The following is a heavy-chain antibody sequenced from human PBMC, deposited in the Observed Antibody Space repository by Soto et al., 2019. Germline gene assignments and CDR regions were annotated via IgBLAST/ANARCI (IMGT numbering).Heavy chain of an antibody. CDR3: ARVSGSYYYGMDV. V-gene: IGHV4-4*02. J-gene: IGHJ6*02. CDR2: IYHSGST. Sequence: SETLSLICAVSGGSISSSNWWSWVRQPPGKGLEWIGEIYHSGSTNYNPSLKRRVTISVDKSKNQFSLKLSSVTAADTAVYYCARVSGSYYYGMDVWGQGTTVTVSS. CDR1: GGSISSSNW. D-gene: IGHD3-10*01.